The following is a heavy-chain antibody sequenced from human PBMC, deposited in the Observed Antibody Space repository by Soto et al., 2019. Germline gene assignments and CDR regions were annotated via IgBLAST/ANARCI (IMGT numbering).Heavy chain of an antibody. J-gene: IGHJ6*02. Sequence: ASVKVSCKVSGYTLTELSMHWVRQAPGKGLEWMGGFDPEDGETIYAQKFQGRVTMTEDTSTDTAYMELSSLRSEDTAVYYCATEGDGSGSLIYYYGMDVWGQGPTVTVSS. CDR2: FDPEDGET. V-gene: IGHV1-24*01. CDR3: ATEGDGSGSLIYYYGMDV. D-gene: IGHD3-10*01. CDR1: GYTLTELS.